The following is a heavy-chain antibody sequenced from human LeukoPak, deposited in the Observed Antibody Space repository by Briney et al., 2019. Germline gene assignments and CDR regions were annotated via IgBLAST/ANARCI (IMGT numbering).Heavy chain of an antibody. D-gene: IGHD1-14*01. V-gene: IGHV3-23*01. CDR1: GFTFSSYA. CDR3: ANTPLNRLNYYYYYYMDV. J-gene: IGHJ6*03. CDR2: ISVSGGST. Sequence: GGSLRLSCAASGFTFSSYAMSWVRQAPGKGLEWVSAISVSGGSTYYADSVKGRFTISRDNSKNTLYLQMNSLRAEDTAVYYCANTPLNRLNYYYYYYMDVWGKGTTVTVSS.